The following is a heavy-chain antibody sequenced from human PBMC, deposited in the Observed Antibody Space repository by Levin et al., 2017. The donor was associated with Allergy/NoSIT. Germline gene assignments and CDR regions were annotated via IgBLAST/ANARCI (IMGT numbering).Heavy chain of an antibody. CDR2: ISYDGSNK. D-gene: IGHD6-6*01. CDR1: GFTFSSYG. V-gene: IGHV3-30*18. J-gene: IGHJ6*03. Sequence: SCAASGFTFSSYGMHWVRQAPGKGLEWVAVISYDGSNKYYADSVKGRFTISRDNSKNTLYLQMNSLRAEDTAVYYCAKESPYRGSSSSGYYYYYMDVWGKGTTVTVSS. CDR3: AKESPYRGSSSSGYYYYYMDV.